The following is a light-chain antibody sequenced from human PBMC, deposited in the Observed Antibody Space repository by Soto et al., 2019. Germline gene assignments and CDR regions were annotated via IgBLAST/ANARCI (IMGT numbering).Light chain of an antibody. CDR2: GAS. CDR3: QQYGSSQT. J-gene: IGKJ4*02. CDR1: QSVSSSY. Sequence: EIVLTQSPGTLSLSPGERATLSCRASQSVSSSYLAWYQQKPGQAPRLLIYGASIRATGIPDRFSGSGSGTDFTLTISRLEPEYFAVYYCQQYGSSQTFGGGTKVEIK. V-gene: IGKV3-20*01.